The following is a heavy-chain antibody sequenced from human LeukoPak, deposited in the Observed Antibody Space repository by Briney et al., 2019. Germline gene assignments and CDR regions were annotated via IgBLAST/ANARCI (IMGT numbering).Heavy chain of an antibody. D-gene: IGHD4-23*01. CDR1: GVSFSDYD. Sequence: NPSETLSLTCVVYGVSFSDYDWSWIRQPPGKGLEWVREINHGGSNNYNPSLKSRVTMLVDTTMNQFSLEVSSVTAADTAVYYCARGGGYNYMDVWGKGTTVTVSS. V-gene: IGHV4-34*01. J-gene: IGHJ6*03. CDR3: ARGGGYNYMDV. CDR2: INHGGSN.